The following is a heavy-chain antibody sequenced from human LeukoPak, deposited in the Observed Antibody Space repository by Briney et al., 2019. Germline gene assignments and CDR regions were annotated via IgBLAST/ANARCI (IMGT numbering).Heavy chain of an antibody. D-gene: IGHD6-19*01. J-gene: IGHJ5*02. CDR3: ARHSSGWYPNWFDP. CDR1: GGSISSYY. V-gene: IGHV4-59*08. CDR2: IYYSGST. Sequence: SETLSLTCTVSGGSISSYYWSWIRQPPGKGLEWIGYIYYSGSTNYNPSLKSRVTISVDTSKNQFSLKLSSVTAADTAVYYCARHSSGWYPNWFDPWGQGTLVTVSS.